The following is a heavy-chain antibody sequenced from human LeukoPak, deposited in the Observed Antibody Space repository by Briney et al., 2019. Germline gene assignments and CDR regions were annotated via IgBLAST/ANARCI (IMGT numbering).Heavy chain of an antibody. Sequence: SETLSLTCAVSGYYMRSGYYWGWIRQPPGKGLEWIGSIYHSGSTYYNPSLKSRVTISVDTSKNQFSLKLSSVTAADTAVYYCARHFRLVYMDVWGKGTTVTVS. CDR2: IYHSGST. J-gene: IGHJ6*03. CDR1: GYYMRSGYY. V-gene: IGHV4-38-2*01. D-gene: IGHD3-3*02. CDR3: ARHFRLVYMDV.